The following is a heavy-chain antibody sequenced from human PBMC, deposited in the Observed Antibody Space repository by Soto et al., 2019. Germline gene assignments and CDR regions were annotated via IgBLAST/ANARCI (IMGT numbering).Heavy chain of an antibody. V-gene: IGHV3-23*01. J-gene: IGHJ4*02. D-gene: IGHD5-12*01. CDR3: AKDGGQWLREFDY. Sequence: SLRLSCAASGFTFSSYAMSWVRQAPGKGLEWVSAISGSGGSTYYADSVKGRFTISRDNSKNTLYLQMNSLRAEDTAVYYCAKDGGQWLREFDYWGQGTLVTVSS. CDR1: GFTFSSYA. CDR2: ISGSGGST.